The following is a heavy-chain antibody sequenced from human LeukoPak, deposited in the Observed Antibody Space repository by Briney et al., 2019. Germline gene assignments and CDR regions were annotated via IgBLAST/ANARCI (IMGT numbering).Heavy chain of an antibody. D-gene: IGHD2/OR15-2a*01. V-gene: IGHV3-30*02. Sequence: GGSLRLSCAASGFTFSSYGMHWVRQAPGKGLEWVAFIRYDGSNKYYADSVKGRFTISRDNSKNTLYLQMNSLRAEDTAVYYCARDYRLLYYYYYMDVWGKGTTVTVSS. CDR1: GFTFSSYG. CDR3: ARDYRLLYYYYYMDV. J-gene: IGHJ6*03. CDR2: IRYDGSNK.